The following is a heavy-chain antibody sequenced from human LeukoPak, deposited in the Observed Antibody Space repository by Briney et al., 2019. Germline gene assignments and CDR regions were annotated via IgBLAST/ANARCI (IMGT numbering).Heavy chain of an antibody. CDR1: GYTFTGYY. Sequence: VASVKVSCKASGYTFTGYYMHWVRQAPGQGLEWMGWINPNSGGTNYAQKFQGRVTMTRDTSISTAYMELSRLRSDDTAVYYCARDYYDSSGYYSIFDYWGQGTLVTVSS. CDR3: ARDYYDSSGYYSIFDY. V-gene: IGHV1-2*02. CDR2: INPNSGGT. J-gene: IGHJ4*02. D-gene: IGHD3-22*01.